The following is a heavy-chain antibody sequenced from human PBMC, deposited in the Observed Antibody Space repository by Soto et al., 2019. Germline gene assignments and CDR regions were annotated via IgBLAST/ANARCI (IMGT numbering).Heavy chain of an antibody. J-gene: IGHJ3*02. CDR1: GFTFSNAW. Sequence: GGSLRLSCAASGFTFSNAWMNWVRQAPGKGLEWVGRIKSKTDGGTTGYAAPVKGRFTISRDDSKNTLYLQMNSLNTEDTAVYFCTRVDAPGDRAFDIWGQGTMVTVSS. V-gene: IGHV3-15*07. CDR2: IKSKTDGGTT. CDR3: TRVDAPGDRAFDI.